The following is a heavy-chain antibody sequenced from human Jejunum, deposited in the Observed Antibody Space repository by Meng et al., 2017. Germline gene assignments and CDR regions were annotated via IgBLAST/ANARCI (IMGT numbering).Heavy chain of an antibody. CDR2: ISFDGRLQ. CDR3: ARNSGTYYRTGGGDAFDL. V-gene: IGHV3-30*01. CDR1: GFTFSTYA. Sequence: LKISCAASGFTFSTYAMHWVRQAPGKGLEWVAHISFDGRLQYFSNSVKGRFSISRDNSYNTLYLQMNSLTPEDTAVYYCARNSGTYYRTGGGDAFDLWGQGTVVTVSS. D-gene: IGHD1-26*01. J-gene: IGHJ3*01.